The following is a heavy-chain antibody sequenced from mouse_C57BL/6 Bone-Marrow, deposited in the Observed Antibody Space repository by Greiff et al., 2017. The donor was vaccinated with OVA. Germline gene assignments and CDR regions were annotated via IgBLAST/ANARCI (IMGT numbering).Heavy chain of an antibody. J-gene: IGHJ2*01. CDR2: ISSGGSYT. CDR3: ARPITTVVAPYFDY. D-gene: IGHD1-1*01. V-gene: IGHV5-6*01. CDR1: GFTFSSYG. Sequence: EVQGVESGGDLVKPGGSLKLSCAASGFTFSSYGMSWVRQTPDKRLEWVATISSGGSYTYFPASVKGRFTISRDNAKNTLYLQMSSLKSEDTAMYYCARPITTVVAPYFDYWGQGTTLTVSS.